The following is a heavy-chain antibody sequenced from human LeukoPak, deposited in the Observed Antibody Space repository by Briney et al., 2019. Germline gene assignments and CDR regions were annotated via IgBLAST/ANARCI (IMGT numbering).Heavy chain of an antibody. V-gene: IGHV3-66*01. J-gene: IGHJ5*02. D-gene: IGHD3-10*01. Sequence: GGSLRLSCAASGFTVSSNYMSWVRQAPGKGLEWVSVIYSGGSTYYADFVRGRFAISRDNSKNTLYLQMNSLRAEDTAVYYCARNPWFGELSWFDPWGQGTLVTVSS. CDR2: IYSGGST. CDR1: GFTVSSNY. CDR3: ARNPWFGELSWFDP.